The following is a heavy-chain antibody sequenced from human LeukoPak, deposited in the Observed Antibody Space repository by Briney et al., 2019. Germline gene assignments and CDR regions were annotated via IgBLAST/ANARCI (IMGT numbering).Heavy chain of an antibody. CDR1: GFTFSIYE. V-gene: IGHV3-48*03. J-gene: IGHJ4*02. Sequence: PGGSLRLSCAASGFTFSIYEMNWVRQAPGKGLEWVSYISSSRSNTIYHADSVKGRFTISRDDAKNSLYLQMSSLRVEDTAVYYCARDLYYYGSGNYVPGFPDYWGQGTLVTVSS. CDR3: ARDLYYYGSGNYVPGFPDY. D-gene: IGHD3-10*01. CDR2: ISSSRSNTI.